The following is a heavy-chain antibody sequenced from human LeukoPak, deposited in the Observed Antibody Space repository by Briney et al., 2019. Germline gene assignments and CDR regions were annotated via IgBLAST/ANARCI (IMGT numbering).Heavy chain of an antibody. J-gene: IGHJ6*02. D-gene: IGHD6-13*01. CDR2: INSDGGST. CDR1: GFTFSTYE. V-gene: IGHV3-74*01. Sequence: PGGSLRLSCAASGFTFSTYEMSWVRQAPGKGLVWVSRINSDGGSTGYADSVQGRFTISRDNAKNTLYLQMHSLRAEATAVYYSARDQSKAPAGIYYYYYHGMDVWGQGTTVTVSS. CDR3: ARDQSKAPAGIYYYYYHGMDV.